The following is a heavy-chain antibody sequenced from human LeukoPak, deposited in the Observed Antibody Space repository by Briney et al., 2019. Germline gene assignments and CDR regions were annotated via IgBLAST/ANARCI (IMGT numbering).Heavy chain of an antibody. Sequence: PGGSLRLSCAASEFTFSNYAMNWVRQAPGKGLEWVSGISGGGGSTYYADSVKGRFTISRDNSKNTLYLQMDSLRAEDTAVYYCAKDYYDSSGYYIYYGMDVWGQGTTVTVSS. J-gene: IGHJ6*02. CDR3: AKDYYDSSGYYIYYGMDV. V-gene: IGHV3-23*01. CDR2: ISGGGGST. D-gene: IGHD3-22*01. CDR1: EFTFSNYA.